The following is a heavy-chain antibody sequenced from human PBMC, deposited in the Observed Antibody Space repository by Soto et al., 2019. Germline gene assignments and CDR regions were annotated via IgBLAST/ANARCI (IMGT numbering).Heavy chain of an antibody. CDR3: AKDDWITMVRGARY. D-gene: IGHD3-10*01. CDR2: ISGSGGST. Sequence: GGSLRLSCAASGFTFSSYAMSWVRQAPGKGLEWVSAISGSGGSTYYADSVKGRFTISRDNSKNTLYLQMNSLRAEDTAVYYCAKDDWITMVRGARYWGQGTLVTVSS. V-gene: IGHV3-23*01. J-gene: IGHJ4*02. CDR1: GFTFSSYA.